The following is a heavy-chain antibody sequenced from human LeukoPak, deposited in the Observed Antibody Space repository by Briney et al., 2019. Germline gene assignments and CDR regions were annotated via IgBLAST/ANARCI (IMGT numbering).Heavy chain of an antibody. CDR1: GDSFTTYW. J-gene: IGHJ4*02. CDR3: ARQDYYDNSAYFYF. Sequence: GESLKISCKGSGDSFTTYWIGWVRQTPGKGLEYMGIIFPADSDTRYSPSFQGQVTFSVDKSISTAYLQWNTLKASDSAMYYCARQDYYDNSAYFYFWGQGTPVTVSS. D-gene: IGHD3-22*01. CDR2: IFPADSDT. V-gene: IGHV5-51*01.